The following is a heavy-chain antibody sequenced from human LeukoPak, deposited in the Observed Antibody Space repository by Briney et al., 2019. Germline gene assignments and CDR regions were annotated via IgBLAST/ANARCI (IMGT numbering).Heavy chain of an antibody. J-gene: IGHJ4*02. Sequence: ASVKVSCKASGYPFSNHGITWVRQVPGQGLEWMGWISVYNGDTKYAQKFQGRVTLTTETSTSTVYMELRSLKSDDTAVYYCARDLPAGMAARPPYQLDYWGQGTRVTVSS. CDR2: ISVYNGDT. CDR1: GYPFSNHG. V-gene: IGHV1-18*01. CDR3: ARDLPAGMAARPPYQLDY. D-gene: IGHD6-6*01.